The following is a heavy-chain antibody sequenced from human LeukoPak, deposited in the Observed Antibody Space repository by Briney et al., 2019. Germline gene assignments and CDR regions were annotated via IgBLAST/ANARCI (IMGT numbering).Heavy chain of an antibody. Sequence: GGSLRLSCAASGFTFSNAWMSWVRQAPGKGLEWVGRIKSKTDGGTTDYAAPVKGRFTISRDDSKNTLYLQMNSLKTEDTAVYYCTTSLKKDIVVVPAASDFDYWGQGTLVTVSS. CDR3: TTSLKKDIVVVPAASDFDY. CDR1: GFTFSNAW. CDR2: IKSKTDGGTT. V-gene: IGHV3-15*01. J-gene: IGHJ4*02. D-gene: IGHD2-2*01.